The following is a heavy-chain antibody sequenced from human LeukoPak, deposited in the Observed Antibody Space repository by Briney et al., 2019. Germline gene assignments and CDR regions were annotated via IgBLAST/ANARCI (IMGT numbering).Heavy chain of an antibody. CDR2: INHSGST. D-gene: IGHD3-22*01. CDR3: ARGRGKYYYDSSGYYFFDY. Sequence: SETLSLTCAVYGGSFSGYYWSWIRQPPGKGLEWIGEINHSGSTNYNPSLKSRVTISVDTSKKQFSLKLSSVTAADTAVYYCARGRGKYYYDSSGYYFFDYWGQGTLVTVSS. CDR1: GGSFSGYY. V-gene: IGHV4-34*01. J-gene: IGHJ4*02.